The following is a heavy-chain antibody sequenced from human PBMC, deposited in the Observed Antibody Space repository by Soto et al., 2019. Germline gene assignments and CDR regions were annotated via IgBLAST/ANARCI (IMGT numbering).Heavy chain of an antibody. CDR3: AKPYCSGATCPYYYYGMDV. Sequence: QVQLVQSGAEVKKPGSSVKISCKTSGDIFRSYAISWVRQAPGQGLEWMGGIMPMFGTAKYAQKFQGRVTITADERAGTAYMELSSLGSEDTAVYSCAKPYCSGATCPYYYYGMDVWGKGTTVTVSS. J-gene: IGHJ6*01. V-gene: IGHV1-69*01. CDR2: IMPMFGTA. D-gene: IGHD2-15*01. CDR1: GDIFRSYA.